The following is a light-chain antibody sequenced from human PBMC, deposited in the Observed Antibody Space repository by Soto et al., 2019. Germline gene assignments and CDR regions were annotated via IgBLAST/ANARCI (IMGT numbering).Light chain of an antibody. CDR3: QQYGSSPGT. CDR2: GAS. V-gene: IGKV3-20*01. CDR1: QSVSSSY. Sequence: ESVLTQSPGTLSLSPGERATLSCRASQSVSSSYLAWYQQKPGQAPRPLIYGASSRATGIPDRFSGSGSGTDFTLTISRLEPEEFAVSYCQQYGSSPGTFGQGTKVDIK. J-gene: IGKJ1*01.